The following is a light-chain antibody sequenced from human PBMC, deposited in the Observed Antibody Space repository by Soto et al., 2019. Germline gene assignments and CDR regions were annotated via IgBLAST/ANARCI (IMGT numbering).Light chain of an antibody. CDR2: AAS. V-gene: IGKV1-39*01. CDR3: QQSYSTPWT. J-gene: IGKJ1*01. CDR1: QSISAS. Sequence: DIPMTQSPSSLSASVGDRVTITCRASQSISASVNWYQQKPGKAPKLLIYAASSLQSGVPSRFSGSGSGTEFTLTINSLQPEDFATYYCQQSYSTPWTFGQGTEVEIK.